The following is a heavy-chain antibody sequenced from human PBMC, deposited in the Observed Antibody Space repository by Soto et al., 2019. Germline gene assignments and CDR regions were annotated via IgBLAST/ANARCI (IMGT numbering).Heavy chain of an antibody. V-gene: IGHV3-21*01. Sequence: EVQLVESGGGLVKPGGSLRLSCAASGFTFSSYTMNWVRQAPGKGLEWVSSISSSSSYIYYADSVKGRFTISRDNAKNSLYLQMNSLRAGDTAVYYCARAPEYAFDIWGQGTMVTVSS. CDR3: ARAPEYAFDI. CDR1: GFTFSSYT. J-gene: IGHJ3*02. CDR2: ISSSSSYI.